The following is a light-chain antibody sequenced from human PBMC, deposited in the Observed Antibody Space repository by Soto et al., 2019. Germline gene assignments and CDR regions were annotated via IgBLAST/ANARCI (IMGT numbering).Light chain of an antibody. J-gene: IGLJ1*01. CDR1: GGDIGNYNL. CDR2: EVN. V-gene: IGLV2-23*02. Sequence: QSALTQPASVSGSPGQSITISCTGTGGDIGNYNLVSWYRQNPGEAPKLIIYEVNKRPSGISSRLSGSKSGYTAFLTISGLQAEDEADYHCCSYAGSHSDIFGSGTKLTVL. CDR3: CSYAGSHSDI.